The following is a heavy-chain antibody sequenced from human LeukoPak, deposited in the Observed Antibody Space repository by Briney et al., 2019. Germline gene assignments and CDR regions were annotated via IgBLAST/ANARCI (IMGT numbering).Heavy chain of an antibody. CDR1: GDSVSSNSAA. J-gene: IGHJ5*02. CDR2: TYYRSKWYN. D-gene: IGHD5-18*01. CDR3: ARRDGYSYGDIWGDWFDP. Sequence: SQTLSLTCAISGDSVSSNSAAWNWIRQSPSRGLEWLGRTYYRSKWYNDYAVSVKSRITINPDTSKNQFSLKLTSVTAADTAVYYCARRDGYSYGDIWGDWFDPWGQGTLVTVSS. V-gene: IGHV6-1*01.